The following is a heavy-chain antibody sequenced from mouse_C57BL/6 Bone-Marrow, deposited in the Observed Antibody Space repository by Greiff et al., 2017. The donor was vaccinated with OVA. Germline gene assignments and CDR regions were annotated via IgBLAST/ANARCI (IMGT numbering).Heavy chain of an antibody. CDR1: GFTFSDFY. CDR2: SRNKANDYTT. Sequence: EVKLVESGGGLVQSGRSLRLSCATSGFTFSDFYMEWVRQAPGKGLEWIAASRNKANDYTTEYSASVKGRFIVSRDTSQSILYLQMNALRAEDTAIYYCARDSVSGSSLYAMDYWGQGTSVTVSS. CDR3: ARDSVSGSSLYAMDY. D-gene: IGHD1-1*01. J-gene: IGHJ4*01. V-gene: IGHV7-1*01.